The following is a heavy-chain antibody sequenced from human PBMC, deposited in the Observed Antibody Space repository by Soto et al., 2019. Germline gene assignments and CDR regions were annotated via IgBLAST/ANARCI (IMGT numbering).Heavy chain of an antibody. CDR2: IGYDGSDK. CDR1: GFSFRNYG. V-gene: IGHV3-33*01. CDR3: ARNGATIVVKAWFDP. J-gene: IGHJ5*02. D-gene: IGHD1-26*01. Sequence: GGSLRLSCATSGFSFRNYGMHWVRQAPGKGLEWLAGIGYDGSDKYYADSVKGRFTISRDQPKNTLYLEMNSLSHEDTAVYYCARNGATIVVKAWFDPWGQGTLVTV.